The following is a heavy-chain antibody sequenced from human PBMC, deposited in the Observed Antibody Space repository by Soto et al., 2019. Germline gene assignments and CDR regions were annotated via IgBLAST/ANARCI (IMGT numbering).Heavy chain of an antibody. D-gene: IGHD3-3*01. Sequence: ASVKVSCKASGYTFTGYYMHWVRQAPGQGLEWMGWINPNSGGTNYAQKFQGWVTMTRDTSISTAYMELSRLRSEDTAVYYCARADFWSGYYIHYYYYYGMDVWGQGTTVTVSS. CDR3: ARADFWSGYYIHYYYYYGMDV. J-gene: IGHJ6*02. V-gene: IGHV1-2*04. CDR1: GYTFTGYY. CDR2: INPNSGGT.